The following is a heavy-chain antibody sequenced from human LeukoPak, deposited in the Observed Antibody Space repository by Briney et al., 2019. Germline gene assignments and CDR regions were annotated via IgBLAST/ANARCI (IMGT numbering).Heavy chain of an antibody. D-gene: IGHD3-16*01. J-gene: IGHJ6*02. V-gene: IGHV3-7*01. CDR3: ARDGVPGGRDV. CDR2: VNREGSDK. Sequence: GGSLRLSCAASGFAFSSHWMNWVRQAPGKGLEWVANVNREGSDKNYVDTVKGRFTISRDNAKNSLYLQMNSLRVEDTAVYYCARDGVPGGRDVWGQGTTVTVS. CDR1: GFAFSSHW.